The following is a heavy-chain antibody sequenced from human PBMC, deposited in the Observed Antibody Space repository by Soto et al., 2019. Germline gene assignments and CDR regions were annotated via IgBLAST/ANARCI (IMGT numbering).Heavy chain of an antibody. Sequence: GASVKVSCKASGYTFTSYGISWVRQAPGQGLEWMGWISAYNGNTNYAQKLQGRVTMTTDTSTSTAYMELRSLRSDDTAVYYCALMLLRAGYPYLFDYRAQRTPVTGSS. CDR2: ISAYNGNT. J-gene: IGHJ4*02. CDR3: ALMLLRAGYPYLFDY. V-gene: IGHV1-18*01. D-gene: IGHD2-15*01. CDR1: GYTFTSYG.